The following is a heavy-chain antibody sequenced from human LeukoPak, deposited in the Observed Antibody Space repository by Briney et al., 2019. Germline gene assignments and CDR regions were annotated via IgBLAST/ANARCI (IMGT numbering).Heavy chain of an antibody. V-gene: IGHV3-7*03. CDR3: ARDRRSSKENWFDP. Sequence: GGSLRLSCAASGFTFSSYWMSWVRQAPGRGLEWVANIKQDGSEKYYVDSVKGRFTISRDNAKNSLYLQMNSLRAEDTALYYCARDRRSSKENWFDPWGQGTLVTVSS. J-gene: IGHJ5*02. CDR1: GFTFSSYW. CDR2: IKQDGSEK. D-gene: IGHD6-13*01.